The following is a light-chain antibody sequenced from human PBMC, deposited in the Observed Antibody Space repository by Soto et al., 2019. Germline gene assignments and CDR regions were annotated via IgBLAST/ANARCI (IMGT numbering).Light chain of an antibody. V-gene: IGKV3-11*01. CDR2: DAS. CDR3: KKRFSWPPLT. Sequence: EIVLTQSPATLSLSPGERATLSCRASQSVSSYLAWYQQKPGQAPRLLIYDASNRATGIPARFSGSGSGTDFPLPISGLGPEDLAVNYCKKRFSWPPLTSGGGTKVEIK. J-gene: IGKJ4*01. CDR1: QSVSSY.